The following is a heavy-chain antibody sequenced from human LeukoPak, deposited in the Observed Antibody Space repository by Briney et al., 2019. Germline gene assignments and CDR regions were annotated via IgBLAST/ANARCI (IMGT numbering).Heavy chain of an antibody. CDR3: ARETYGDLNWFDP. V-gene: IGHV1-69*05. CDR2: IIPIFGTA. CDR1: GGTFISYA. J-gene: IGHJ5*02. D-gene: IGHD4-17*01. Sequence: SVKVSCKASGGTFISYAISGVRQAPGQGLEWMGGIIPIFGTANYAQKFRGRVTITTHESTSTAYMEVSSLRSEDTAVYYCARETYGDLNWFDPWGQGTLVTVSS.